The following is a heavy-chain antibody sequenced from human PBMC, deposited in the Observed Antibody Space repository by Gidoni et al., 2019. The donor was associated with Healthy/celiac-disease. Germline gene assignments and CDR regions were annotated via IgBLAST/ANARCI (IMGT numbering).Heavy chain of an antibody. CDR1: GFTFSSYG. J-gene: IGHJ4*02. D-gene: IGHD1-7*01. CDR2: IWYDGSNK. CDR3: ARDGTGDNDFDY. Sequence: QVQLVESGGGVVQPGRSLRLSCAASGFTFSSYGMHWVRQAPGKGLEWVAVIWYDGSNKYYADSVKGRFTISRDNSKNTLYLQMNSLRAEDTAVYYCARDGTGDNDFDYWGQGTLVTVSS. V-gene: IGHV3-33*01.